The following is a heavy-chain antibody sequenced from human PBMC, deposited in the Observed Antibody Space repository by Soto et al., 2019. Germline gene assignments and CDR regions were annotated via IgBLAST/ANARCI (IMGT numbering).Heavy chain of an antibody. D-gene: IGHD5-12*01. CDR3: ARDQATGDWFDA. V-gene: IGHV3-74*03. CDR1: GFDFNNYW. CDR2: INGDGSDT. J-gene: IGHJ5*02. Sequence: GGSLRLSCGASGFDFNNYWMHWVRQDPGKGLVWVSRINGDGSDTKYADSVKGRFTISRDNAKKTVYLQMNSLRAEDTAVYYCARDQATGDWFDAWGQGTLVTVSS.